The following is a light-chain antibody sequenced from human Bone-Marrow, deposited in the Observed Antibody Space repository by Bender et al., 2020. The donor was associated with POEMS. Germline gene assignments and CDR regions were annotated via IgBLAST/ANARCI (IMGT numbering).Light chain of an antibody. Sequence: QSALTQPPSASGSPGQSVTISCTGTSVDFGGYDYVSWYQQHPGKAPKLMIYEVNKRPSGVPDRFSGSKSGDTASLTVSGLQAEDEADYYCSSYAGSILFGGGTKLTVL. CDR2: EVN. V-gene: IGLV2-8*01. CDR3: SSYAGSIL. J-gene: IGLJ2*01. CDR1: SVDFGGYDY.